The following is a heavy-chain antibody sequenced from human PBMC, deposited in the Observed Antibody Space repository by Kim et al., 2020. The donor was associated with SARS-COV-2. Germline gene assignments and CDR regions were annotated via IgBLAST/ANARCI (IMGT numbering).Heavy chain of an antibody. CDR2: IKQDAGEK. Sequence: GGSLRLSCAASGFTFSSYWMSWVRQAPGKGLEWVANIKQDAGEKYYVDSVKGRFTISRDNAKNSLFLQINSLSVEDTAVYYCARDLSRQWDGFIDYWGQGILVTVSS. D-gene: IGHD1-26*01. V-gene: IGHV3-7*03. CDR3: ARDLSRQWDGFIDY. CDR1: GFTFSSYW. J-gene: IGHJ4*02.